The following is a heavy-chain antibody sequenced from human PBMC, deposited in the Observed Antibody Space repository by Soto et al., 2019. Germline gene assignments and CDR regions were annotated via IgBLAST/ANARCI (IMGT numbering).Heavy chain of an antibody. CDR3: ARDMSQGLIWFGADAFDI. D-gene: IGHD3-10*01. Sequence: SETLSLTCAVSGGSISSSNWWSWVRQPPGKGLEWIGEIYHSGSTNYNPSLKSRVTISVDKSKNQFSLKLSSVTAADTAVYYCARDMSQGLIWFGADAFDIWGQGTMVTVSS. J-gene: IGHJ3*02. CDR2: IYHSGST. V-gene: IGHV4-4*02. CDR1: GGSISSSNW.